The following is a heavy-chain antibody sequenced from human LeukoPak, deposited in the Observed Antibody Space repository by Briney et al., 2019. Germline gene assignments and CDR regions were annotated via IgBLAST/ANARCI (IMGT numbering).Heavy chain of an antibody. CDR2: ISYDGSNK. Sequence: GGSLRLSCAASGFTFSSYAMHWVRQAPGKGLEWVAVISYDGSNKYYADSVKGRFTISRDNSKNTLYLQMNSLRAEDTAVYYCARDLVGQWRTPGIVGATIAFDIWGQGTMVTVSS. CDR1: GFTFSSYA. J-gene: IGHJ3*02. V-gene: IGHV3-30*04. D-gene: IGHD1-26*01. CDR3: ARDLVGQWRTPGIVGATIAFDI.